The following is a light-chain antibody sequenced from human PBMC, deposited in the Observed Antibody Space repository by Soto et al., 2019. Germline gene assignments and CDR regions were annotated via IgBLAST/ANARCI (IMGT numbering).Light chain of an antibody. V-gene: IGKV3-20*01. Sequence: EIVLTQSPGTLSLSPGERATLSCRASQSVSSSYVAWYQQRPSQAPRLLIYGASSRATGIPDRFSGSGSGTDFTLTISRLEPEDFAFYYCQQYDDSQLTFGGGTKVEIK. CDR2: GAS. CDR1: QSVSSSY. CDR3: QQYDDSQLT. J-gene: IGKJ4*01.